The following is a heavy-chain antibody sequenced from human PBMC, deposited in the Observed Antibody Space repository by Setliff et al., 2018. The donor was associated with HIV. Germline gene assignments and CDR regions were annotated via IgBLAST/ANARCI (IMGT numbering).Heavy chain of an antibody. CDR1: GGSMNSHY. Sequence: PSETLSLTCTVSGGSMNSHYWSWIRQSPGRGLEWIGYIYYSVSTKYNPSLKSRVSMSIDTSKNQFSLKVTSVTAADTAVYYCAREIQFSATTYYYYYMDDWGRGTTVTVSS. D-gene: IGHD5-18*01. J-gene: IGHJ6*03. V-gene: IGHV4-59*11. CDR3: AREIQFSATTYYYYYMDD. CDR2: IYYSVST.